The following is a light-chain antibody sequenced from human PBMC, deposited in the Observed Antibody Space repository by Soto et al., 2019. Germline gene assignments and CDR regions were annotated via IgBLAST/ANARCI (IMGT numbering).Light chain of an antibody. V-gene: IGKV3-11*01. CDR1: QSVSNY. J-gene: IGKJ1*01. CDR2: DAS. Sequence: EIVLTQSPATLSLSPGERATLSCRASQSVSNYLAWYQQKPGRAPRLLIYDASNRATGIPARFSGSGSGTEFTLTISSLQPDDVATYYCQQYTCLWTFGPGTKVDIK. CDR3: QQYTCLWT.